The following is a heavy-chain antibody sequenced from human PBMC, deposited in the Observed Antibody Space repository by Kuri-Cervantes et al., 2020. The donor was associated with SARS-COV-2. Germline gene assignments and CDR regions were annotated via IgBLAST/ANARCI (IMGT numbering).Heavy chain of an antibody. Sequence: SETLSLTCTVSDGSIRNYYWSWIRQPPGKGLEWIWYIYHSGSTNYNPSLNSRVTISIDTSKNQFALRLSTVTAADTAVYYCARGGTYYYDRCGFDWFDPWGQGTLVTVSS. CDR2: IYHSGST. CDR3: ARGGTYYYDRCGFDWFDP. J-gene: IGHJ5*02. V-gene: IGHV4-59*01. CDR1: DGSIRNYY. D-gene: IGHD3-22*01.